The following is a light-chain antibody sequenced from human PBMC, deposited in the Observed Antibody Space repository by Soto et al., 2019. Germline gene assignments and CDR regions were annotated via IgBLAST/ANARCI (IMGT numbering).Light chain of an antibody. CDR1: QSISSY. J-gene: IGKJ2*01. CDR3: QQSYRTFSP. V-gene: IGKV1-39*01. Sequence: DIQMTQSPSSLSASVGDRVTITCRASQSISSYLNWYQQKPGKAPKLLIYAASSLQSGIPSRFSGSGSGKDFTLNISSLQPEDFATYYCQQSYRTFSPFGQGNKLEI. CDR2: AAS.